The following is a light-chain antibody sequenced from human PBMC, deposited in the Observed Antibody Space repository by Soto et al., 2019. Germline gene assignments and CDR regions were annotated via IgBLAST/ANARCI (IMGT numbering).Light chain of an antibody. J-gene: IGKJ2*01. Sequence: DIQMTQSPSTLSASVGDRVTITCRASQSISSWLAWYQQKPGKAPKLLIYKASSLESGVPSRFSGSGSGTEFTLTISSLQAEDVAVYYCLQHYENPPYTFGQGTKLEIK. CDR2: KAS. CDR3: LQHYENPPYT. V-gene: IGKV1-5*03. CDR1: QSISSW.